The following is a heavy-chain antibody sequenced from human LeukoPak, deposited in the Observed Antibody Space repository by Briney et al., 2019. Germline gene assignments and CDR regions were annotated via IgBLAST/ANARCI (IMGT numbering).Heavy chain of an antibody. CDR1: GVSISTHFYY. D-gene: IGHD1-14*01. Sequence: PSETLSLTCTVSGVSISTHFYYWGWIRQTPGKALEWIGNMYYRGSTYYNPSLNSRVSMSLDTSKNQFSLRLSSVTAADTAVYFCVRSGTIWYYFDYWGQGRLVTVSS. V-gene: IGHV4-39*07. J-gene: IGHJ4*02. CDR3: VRSGTIWYYFDY. CDR2: MYYRGST.